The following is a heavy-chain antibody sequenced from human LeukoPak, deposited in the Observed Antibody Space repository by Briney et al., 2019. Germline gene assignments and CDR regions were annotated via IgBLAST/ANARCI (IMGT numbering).Heavy chain of an antibody. V-gene: IGHV3-23*01. CDR3: AKDYWDTAMVDGAFDI. Sequence: GGSLRLSCAASGFTFSSYAMSWVRQAPGKGLEWVSAISGSGGSTYYADSVKGRFTISRDNSKNTLYLQMNSLRAEDTAVYYCAKDYWDTAMVDGAFDIWGQGTMVTVSS. D-gene: IGHD5-18*01. CDR2: ISGSGGST. J-gene: IGHJ3*02. CDR1: GFTFSSYA.